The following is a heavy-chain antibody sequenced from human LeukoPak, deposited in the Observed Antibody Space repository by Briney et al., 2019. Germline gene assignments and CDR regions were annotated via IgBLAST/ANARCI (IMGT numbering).Heavy chain of an antibody. CDR2: IRYDGSNK. J-gene: IGHJ4*02. D-gene: IGHD6-13*01. CDR3: ANQGVAAAREDY. V-gene: IGHV3-30*02. Sequence: GGSLRLSCAASGFTFSSYGMHWVRQDPGKGLEWVAFIRYDGSNKYYADSGKGRFTNSRDNSKNTLYLQMNSLRAEDTAVYYCANQGVAAAREDYWGQGTLVTVSS. CDR1: GFTFSSYG.